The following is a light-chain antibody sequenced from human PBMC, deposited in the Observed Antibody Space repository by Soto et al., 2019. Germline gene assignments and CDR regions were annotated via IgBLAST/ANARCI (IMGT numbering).Light chain of an antibody. CDR3: SSYTSSSTPYVV. CDR1: SSDVGGYNY. J-gene: IGLJ2*01. Sequence: QSALTQPVPVSGSPGQSITISCTGTSSDVGGYNYVSWYQQHPGKAPKLMIYDVSNRPSGVSNRFSGSKSGNTASLTISGLQAEDEADYYCSSYTSSSTPYVVFGGGTKLTVL. CDR2: DVS. V-gene: IGLV2-14*01.